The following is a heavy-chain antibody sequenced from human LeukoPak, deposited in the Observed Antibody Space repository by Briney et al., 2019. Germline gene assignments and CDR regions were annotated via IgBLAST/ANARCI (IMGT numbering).Heavy chain of an antibody. CDR3: ARGRAAWAAFDY. CDR1: GGTFSSYA. V-gene: IGHV1-69*13. D-gene: IGHD6-25*01. CDR2: IIPIFGTA. J-gene: IGHJ4*02. Sequence: ASVKVSCKASGGTFSSYAISWVRQAPGQGLEWMGGIIPIFGTANYAQKFQGRVTITADESTSTAYMELSSLRSEDTAVYYCARGRAAWAAFDYWGQGTLVTVSS.